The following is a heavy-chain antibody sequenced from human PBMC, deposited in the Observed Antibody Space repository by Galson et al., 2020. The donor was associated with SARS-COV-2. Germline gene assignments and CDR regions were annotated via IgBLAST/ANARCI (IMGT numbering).Heavy chain of an antibody. CDR1: GGSISSYY. D-gene: IGHD2-2*01. V-gene: IGHV4-59*08. J-gene: IGHJ4*02. CDR3: ARLPRGLSQHYLDY. CDR2: IHYSGST. Sequence: SETLSLTCTVSGGSISSYYWSCIRQPPAKRLEWIGYIHYSGSTNYNPSLKSRVTISVDTSTNQFSLKLSSVTAADTAVYYCARLPRGLSQHYLDYWGQGTLVTVSS.